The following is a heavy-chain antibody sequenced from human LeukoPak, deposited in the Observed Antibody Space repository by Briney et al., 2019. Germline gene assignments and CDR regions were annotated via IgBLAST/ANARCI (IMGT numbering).Heavy chain of an antibody. J-gene: IGHJ4*02. CDR3: ARHVSRMIVVVITTFHFDY. CDR1: GGSTSSNNW. V-gene: IGHV4-4*02. CDR2: IYHSGSP. Sequence: PSETLSLTCAVSGGSTSSNNWWGWVRQPPGKGLEWIGEIYHSGSPNYNPSLKSRVTISVDTSKNQFSLKLSSVTAADTAVYYCARHVSRMIVVVITTFHFDYWGQGTLVTVSS. D-gene: IGHD3-22*01.